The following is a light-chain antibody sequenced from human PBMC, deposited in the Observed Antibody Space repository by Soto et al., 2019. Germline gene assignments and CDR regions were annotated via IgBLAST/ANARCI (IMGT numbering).Light chain of an antibody. Sequence: EIVLTQSPGTLSLSPGERATLSCRASQSVTSHYLAWYRQKPGQAPRLLFFGASIRATGIPDRFSGSGSGTDFTLTITRLEPEDFAVYYCQQYGSSPATFGQGTKV. CDR3: QQYGSSPAT. CDR1: QSVTSHY. V-gene: IGKV3-20*01. CDR2: GAS. J-gene: IGKJ1*01.